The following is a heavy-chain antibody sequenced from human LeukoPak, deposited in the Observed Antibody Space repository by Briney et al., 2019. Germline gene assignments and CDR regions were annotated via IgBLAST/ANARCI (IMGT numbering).Heavy chain of an antibody. Sequence: GRSLRLSCAASGFTFSSYAMHSVRRAPGKGLEWVAVISYDGSNKYYADSVKGRFTISRDNSKNTLYLQMNSLRAEDTAVYYCAREIRCRYGSGVCYFGSWGQGTLVTVSS. CDR1: GFTFSSYA. CDR3: AREIRCRYGSGVCYFGS. D-gene: IGHD1-26*01. J-gene: IGHJ4*02. CDR2: ISYDGSNK. V-gene: IGHV3-30-3*01.